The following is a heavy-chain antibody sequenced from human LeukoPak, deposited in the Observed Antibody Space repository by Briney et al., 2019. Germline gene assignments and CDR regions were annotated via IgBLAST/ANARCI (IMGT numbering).Heavy chain of an antibody. D-gene: IGHD6-13*01. CDR2: IRSKANSYAT. V-gene: IGHV3-73*01. J-gene: IGHJ4*02. Sequence: GGSLKLSCAASGFTFSGSAMHWVRQASGKGLEWVGRIRSKANSYATAYAASVKGRFTISRDDSKSTAYLQMNSLKTEDTAVYYCTTFIAAAGIDYWGQGTLVTVSS. CDR3: TTFIAAAGIDY. CDR1: GFTFSGSA.